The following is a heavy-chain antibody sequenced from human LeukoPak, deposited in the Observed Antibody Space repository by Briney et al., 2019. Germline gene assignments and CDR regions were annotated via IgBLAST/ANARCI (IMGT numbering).Heavy chain of an antibody. J-gene: IGHJ6*02. V-gene: IGHV4-31*03. D-gene: IGHD3-22*01. CDR1: GGXISSGGHY. CDR2: IYYSGST. CDR3: ARYYDSSGYYYDKGNYYGMDV. Sequence: PSQTLSLTCTVSGGXISSGGHYWSWIRQHPGKGLEWIGYIYYSGSTYYNPSLKSRVTISVDTSKNQFSLKLSSVTAADTAVYYCARYYDSSGYYYDKGNYYGMDVWGQGTTVTVSS.